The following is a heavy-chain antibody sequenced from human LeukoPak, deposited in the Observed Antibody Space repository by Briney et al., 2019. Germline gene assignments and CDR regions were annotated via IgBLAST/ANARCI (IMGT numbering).Heavy chain of an antibody. CDR3: AREGGYNPYFDY. CDR2: IKQDGSEK. CDR1: AFTFSSYW. D-gene: IGHD5-24*01. V-gene: IGHV3-7*01. J-gene: IGHJ4*02. Sequence: GGSLRLSCAASAFTFSSYWMGWVRQAPGKGLERVANIKQDGSEKYYVDSVKGRFTISRDNAKNSLYLQMNSLRAEDTAVYYCAREGGYNPYFDYWGQGTLVTVSS.